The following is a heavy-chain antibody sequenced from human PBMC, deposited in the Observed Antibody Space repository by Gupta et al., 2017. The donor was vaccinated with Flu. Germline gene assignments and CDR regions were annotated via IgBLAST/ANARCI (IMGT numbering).Heavy chain of an antibody. CDR2: IFHSGST. Sequence: GYSWSWIRQSPGKGLEWIGYIFHSGSTYYYPSLESRLTISVDRSTNQFSLRLNSVTAADTAVYYCARISQNYYYYMDVWGKGTTVTVSS. J-gene: IGHJ6*03. CDR3: ARISQNYYYYMDV. CDR1: GYS. V-gene: IGHV4-30-2*06.